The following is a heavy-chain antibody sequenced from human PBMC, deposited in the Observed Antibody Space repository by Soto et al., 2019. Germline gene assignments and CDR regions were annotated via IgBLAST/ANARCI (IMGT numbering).Heavy chain of an antibody. D-gene: IGHD6-19*01. CDR1: GFSFSNSG. CDR3: AKDSGWLHAY. J-gene: IGHJ4*02. CDR2: ISGSGTNT. V-gene: IGHV3-23*01. Sequence: QPGGSLRLSCAASGFSFSNSGMSWVRQAPGKGLEWVSGISGSGTNTNYADSVKARFIISRDNSKSTLYLQMNSLRAEDTAVYYCAKDSGWLHAYWGPGTLVTVSS.